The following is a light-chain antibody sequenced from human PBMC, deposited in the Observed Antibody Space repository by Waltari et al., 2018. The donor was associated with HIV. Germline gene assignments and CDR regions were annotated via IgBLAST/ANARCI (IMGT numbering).Light chain of an antibody. Sequence: LQMTQSPSSLSASVGDRVTITCRASRDIRRVVGWYQQKPCKAPKLMIFAASSLQTGVPSGVSGSGSGTEFSLTISDLQPEDFATDYWLEDYFYPSAFGGGTKVEIK. J-gene: IGKJ4*01. CDR2: AAS. CDR3: LEDYFYPSA. V-gene: IGKV1-6*01. CDR1: RDIRRV.